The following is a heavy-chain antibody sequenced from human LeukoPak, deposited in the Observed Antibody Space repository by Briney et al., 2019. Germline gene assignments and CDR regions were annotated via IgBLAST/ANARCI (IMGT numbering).Heavy chain of an antibody. CDR1: GFTFSSYA. Sequence: GGSLRLSCAASGFTFSSYAMHWVRQAPGKGLEWVAVISYDGSNKYYADSVKGRFTISRDNSKNTLYLQMNSLRAEDTAVYYCARGVGYYDSSGTIDYWGQGTLVTVPS. CDR3: ARGVGYYDSSGTIDY. V-gene: IGHV3-30-3*01. J-gene: IGHJ4*02. D-gene: IGHD3-22*01. CDR2: ISYDGSNK.